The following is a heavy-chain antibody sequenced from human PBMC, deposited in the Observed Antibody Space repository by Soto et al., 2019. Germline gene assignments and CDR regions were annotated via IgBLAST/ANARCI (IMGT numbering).Heavy chain of an antibody. J-gene: IGHJ5*02. D-gene: IGHD5-12*01. CDR1: GYTFTGYY. V-gene: IGHV1-2*02. CDR3: ARDLYPRYSGYDPNWFDP. Sequence: QVQLVQSGAEVKKPGASVKVSCKASGYTFTGYYMHWVRQAPGQGLEWMGWINPNSGGTNYAQKFQGRVTMTRDTSISTAYMELSRLRSDDTAVYYCARDLYPRYSGYDPNWFDPWGQGTLVTVSS. CDR2: INPNSGGT.